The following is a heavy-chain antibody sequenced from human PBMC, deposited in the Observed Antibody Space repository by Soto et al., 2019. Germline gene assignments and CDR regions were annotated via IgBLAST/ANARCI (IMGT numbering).Heavy chain of an antibody. CDR1: GFTFSSSG. CDR2: IWYDGSNK. Sequence: GGSLRLSCAASGFTFSSSGMHWVRQAPGKGLEWVAVIWYDGSNKYYADSVKGRFTISRDNSKNTLYLQMNSLRAEDTAVYYCARDSSWYQYYFDYWGQGSLVTVSS. D-gene: IGHD6-13*01. V-gene: IGHV3-33*01. J-gene: IGHJ4*02. CDR3: ARDSSWYQYYFDY.